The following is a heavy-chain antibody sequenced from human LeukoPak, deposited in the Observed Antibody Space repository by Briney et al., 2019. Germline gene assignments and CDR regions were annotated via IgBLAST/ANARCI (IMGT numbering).Heavy chain of an antibody. CDR2: ISYDGSNK. CDR3: AKSGALAGQQLGSALGY. J-gene: IGHJ4*02. CDR1: GFTFSSYG. Sequence: GGSLRLSCTASGFTFSSYGMHWVRQAPGKGLEWVAVISYDGSNKYYADSVKGRFTISRDNSKNTLYLQMNSLRADDTAVYYCAKSGALAGQQLGSALGYWGQGTLVTVSS. D-gene: IGHD6-13*01. V-gene: IGHV3-30*18.